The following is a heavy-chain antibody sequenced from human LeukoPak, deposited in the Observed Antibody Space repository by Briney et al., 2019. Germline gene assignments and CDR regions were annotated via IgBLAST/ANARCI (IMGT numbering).Heavy chain of an antibody. D-gene: IGHD6-13*01. Sequence: GGSLRLSCVASGFTFSTYWMHWVRQAPGKGLLWVSRLSGDGSSTKYADSLKGRFTISRDNAKNTLYLQMSSLRAEDTAVYYCVKDPRQQLSQGAFDIWGQGTMVTVSS. CDR3: VKDPRQQLSQGAFDI. V-gene: IGHV3-74*03. CDR2: LSGDGSST. CDR1: GFTFSTYW. J-gene: IGHJ3*02.